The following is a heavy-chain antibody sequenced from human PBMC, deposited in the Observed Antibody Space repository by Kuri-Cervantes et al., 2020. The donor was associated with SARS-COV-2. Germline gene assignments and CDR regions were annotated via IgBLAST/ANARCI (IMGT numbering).Heavy chain of an antibody. CDR2: INAGNGNT. Sequence: ASVKVSCKASGYTFTSYAMHWVRQAPGQRLEWMGWINAGNGNTKYSQKFQGRVTITRDTSASTAYMELSSLRSEDTAVYYCARDEPAAIIHYYYGMDVWGQGTTVTVSS. D-gene: IGHD2-2*01. J-gene: IGHJ6*02. V-gene: IGHV1-3*01. CDR3: ARDEPAAIIHYYYGMDV. CDR1: GYTFTSYA.